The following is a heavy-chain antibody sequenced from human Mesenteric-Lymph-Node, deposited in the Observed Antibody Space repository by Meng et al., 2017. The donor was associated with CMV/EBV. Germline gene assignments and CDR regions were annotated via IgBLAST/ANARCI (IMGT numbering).Heavy chain of an antibody. CDR3: ARVGGSGSSNWFDP. CDR2: INWNGGSA. Sequence: ASGFTFDDYGMSWVRHAPGKGLEWVSDINWNGGSAGYADSVKGRFTISRDNAKNSLYLQMNSLRAEDTALYYCARVGGSGSSNWFDPWGQGTLVTVSS. CDR1: GFTFDDYG. V-gene: IGHV3-20*03. D-gene: IGHD1-26*01. J-gene: IGHJ5*02.